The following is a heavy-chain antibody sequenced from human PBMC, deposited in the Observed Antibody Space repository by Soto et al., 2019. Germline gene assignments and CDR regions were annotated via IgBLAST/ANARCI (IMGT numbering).Heavy chain of an antibody. CDR2: ISGSGGST. J-gene: IGHJ6*03. CDR1: VFTFSSYA. Sequence: QPGGSLRISCAASVFTFSSYAMSWVRQAPGKGLEWVSAISGSGGSTYYADSAKGRFTISRDNSKNTLYLQMNSLRAEDTAVYYCAKREDGYCSSTSCYGYYYYYMDVWGKGTTVAVSS. CDR3: AKREDGYCSSTSCYGYYYYYMDV. V-gene: IGHV3-23*01. D-gene: IGHD2-2*03.